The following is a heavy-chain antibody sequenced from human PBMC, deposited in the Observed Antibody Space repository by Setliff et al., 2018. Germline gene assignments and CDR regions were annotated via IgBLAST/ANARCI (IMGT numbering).Heavy chain of an antibody. J-gene: IGHJ6*03. CDR2: INTNTGNP. D-gene: IGHD4-4*01. CDR1: GYTFTTYA. V-gene: IGHV7-4-1*02. CDR3: ARASRFGTTVWKGDYYMDV. Sequence: GASVKVSCKASGYTFTTYAISWMRQAPGQGLEYMGWINTNTGNPSYAQGFTGRFVFSLDTSVSTAYLQISSLKAEDSAVYYCARASRFGTTVWKGDYYMDVWGKGTTVTVSS.